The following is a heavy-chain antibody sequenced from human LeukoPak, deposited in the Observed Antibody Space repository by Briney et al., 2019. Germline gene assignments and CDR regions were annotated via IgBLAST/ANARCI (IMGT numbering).Heavy chain of an antibody. CDR1: GFTFSSYA. V-gene: IGHV3-30*04. Sequence: GGSLRLSCAASGFTFSSYAMHWVRQAPGKGLEWVAIMSYDGSNKYYADSVKGRFTISRDNSKSTLYLQMNSLRPEDTAVYYCARDHIPAANQFDYWSQGTLVTVSS. CDR2: MSYDGSNK. CDR3: ARDHIPAANQFDY. J-gene: IGHJ4*02. D-gene: IGHD2-2*01.